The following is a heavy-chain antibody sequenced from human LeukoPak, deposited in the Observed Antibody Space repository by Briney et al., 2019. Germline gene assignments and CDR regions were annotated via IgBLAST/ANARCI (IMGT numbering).Heavy chain of an antibody. J-gene: IGHJ4*02. D-gene: IGHD3-3*02. Sequence: GGSLRLSCAASGFTFSSYEMNWVRQAPGKGLEWVSYISSSGSTIYYVDSVKGRFTISRDNAKNSLYLQMNSLRAEDTAVYYCARVKVDHFWSGYEIDYWGQGTLVTVSS. CDR3: ARVKVDHFWSGYEIDY. CDR1: GFTFSSYE. V-gene: IGHV3-48*03. CDR2: ISSSGSTI.